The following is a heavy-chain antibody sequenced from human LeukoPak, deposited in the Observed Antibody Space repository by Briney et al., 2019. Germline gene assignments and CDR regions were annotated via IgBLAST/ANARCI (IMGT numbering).Heavy chain of an antibody. CDR3: ARVIAAAGMYCFDP. D-gene: IGHD6-13*01. V-gene: IGHV4-61*02. CDR2: IYTSGST. CDR1: GGSISSGSYY. Sequence: SETLSLTCTVSGGSISSGSYYWSWIRQPAGKGLEWIGRIYTSGSTNYNPSLKSRVTISIDTSKTQFSLKLSSVTAADTAVYYCARVIAAAGMYCFDPWGQGTLVTVSS. J-gene: IGHJ5*02.